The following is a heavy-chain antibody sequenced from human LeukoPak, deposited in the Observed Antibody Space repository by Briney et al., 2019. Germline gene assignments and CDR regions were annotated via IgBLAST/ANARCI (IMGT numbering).Heavy chain of an antibody. CDR2: IKQDGSEK. J-gene: IGHJ4*02. Sequence: PGGSLRLSCAASGFTFSSYWMSWVRQAPGKGLEWVANIKQDGSEKYYVDSVKGRFTISRDNAKNSLYLQMNSLRAEDTAVYYCARDSFRKLVAEIPFDYWGQGTLVTVSS. CDR1: GFTFSSYW. CDR3: ARDSFRKLVAEIPFDY. V-gene: IGHV3-7*01. D-gene: IGHD2-2*01.